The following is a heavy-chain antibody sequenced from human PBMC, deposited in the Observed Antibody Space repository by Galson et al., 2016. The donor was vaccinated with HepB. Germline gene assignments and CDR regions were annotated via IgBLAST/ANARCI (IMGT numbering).Heavy chain of an antibody. CDR2: IYSGGST. CDR1: GFTVSTNC. D-gene: IGHD3-3*01. Sequence: SLRLSCAASGFTVSTNCMSWVRQAPGKGLEWVSVIYSGGSTYYADSVKGRFTISRDISKNTVYLQMNSLRAEDTAVYYCARGRGADFWSGYHDYWGQGTQVTVSS. J-gene: IGHJ4*02. CDR3: ARGRGADFWSGYHDY. V-gene: IGHV3-53*01.